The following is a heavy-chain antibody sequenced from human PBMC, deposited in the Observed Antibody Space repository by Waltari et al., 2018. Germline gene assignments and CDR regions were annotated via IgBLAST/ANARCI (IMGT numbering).Heavy chain of an antibody. J-gene: IGHJ5*02. V-gene: IGHV4-59*08. D-gene: IGHD6-6*01. Sequence: QVQLQESGPGLVKPSETLSLTCTVSGGSISSYYWSWIRQPPGKGLEWIGYIYYSGSTNYNPSLKSRVTISVDTSKNQFSLKLSSVTAADTAVYYCASHAGSSGYRWFDPWGQGTLVTVSS. CDR3: ASHAGSSGYRWFDP. CDR2: IYYSGST. CDR1: GGSISSYY.